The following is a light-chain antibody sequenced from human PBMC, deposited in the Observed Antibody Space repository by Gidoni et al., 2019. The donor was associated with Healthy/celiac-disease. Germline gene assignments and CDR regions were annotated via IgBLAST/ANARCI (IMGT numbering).Light chain of an antibody. CDR3: QQRSNWTYT. CDR1: QSVSSY. V-gene: IGKV3-11*01. Sequence: EIVLTQSLATLSLSPGERATLSCRASQSVSSYLAWYQQKPDQAPRLLIYDASNRATGIPARFSGSGSGTDFTLTISSLEPEDFAVYYCQQRSNWTYTFXQXTKLXIK. CDR2: DAS. J-gene: IGKJ2*01.